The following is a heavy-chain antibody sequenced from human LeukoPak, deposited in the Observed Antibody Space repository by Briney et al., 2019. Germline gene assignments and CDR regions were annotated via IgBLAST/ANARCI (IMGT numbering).Heavy chain of an antibody. V-gene: IGHV3-53*01. Sequence: GGSLRLSCAASGFTVRSNSMSWVRQAPGKGLESISVIYSGGSTYYAASVNGRFTISRDSSKNTLYLQMNSLRAEDTAVYYCASAREYCISTNCYEYFQHWGQGTLVTVSS. J-gene: IGHJ1*01. CDR3: ASAREYCISTNCYEYFQH. D-gene: IGHD2-2*01. CDR2: IYSGGST. CDR1: GFTVRSNS.